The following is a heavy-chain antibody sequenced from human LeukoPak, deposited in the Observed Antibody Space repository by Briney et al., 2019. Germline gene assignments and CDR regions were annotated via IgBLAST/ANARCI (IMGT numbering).Heavy chain of an antibody. CDR1: GFTSSSYA. J-gene: IGHJ3*02. CDR2: ISGSGGST. D-gene: IGHD3-3*01. V-gene: IGHV3-23*01. Sequence: GGSLRLSCAASGFTSSSYAMSWVRQAPGKGLEWVSAISGSGGSTYYADSVKGRFTISRDNAKNSLYLQMNSLRAEDTAVYYCARGSITIFGVVTKGAFDIWGQGTMVTVSS. CDR3: ARGSITIFGVVTKGAFDI.